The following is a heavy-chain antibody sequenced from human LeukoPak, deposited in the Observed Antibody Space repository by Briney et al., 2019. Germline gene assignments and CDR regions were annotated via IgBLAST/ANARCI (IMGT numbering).Heavy chain of an antibody. V-gene: IGHV3-30*18. CDR3: AKRRAELMGVATIDD. CDR2: ISYDGSNK. J-gene: IGHJ4*02. D-gene: IGHD5-12*01. Sequence: GRSLRLSCAASGFTFSSYGRHWVRQAPGKGLEGVAVISYDGSNKYYADSVKGRFTISRDNSKNTLYLQMNSLRVEDTAVYYCAKRRAELMGVATIDDWGQGTLVTVSS. CDR1: GFTFSSYG.